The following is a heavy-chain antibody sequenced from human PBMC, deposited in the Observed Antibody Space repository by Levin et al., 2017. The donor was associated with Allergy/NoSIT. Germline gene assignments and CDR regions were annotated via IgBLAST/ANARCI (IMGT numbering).Heavy chain of an antibody. CDR3: ARQLGNFWSGYNYFDY. J-gene: IGHJ4*02. Sequence: GGSLRLSCAASGFTFSSYEMNWVRRAPGKGLEWVSYISSTGSTIYSADSVKGRFTIARENAKTSLYLHMNSLRAEDTAVYYCARQLGNFWSGYNYFDYWGQGTLVTVSS. CDR2: ISSTGSTI. V-gene: IGHV3-48*03. CDR1: GFTFSSYE. D-gene: IGHD3-3*01.